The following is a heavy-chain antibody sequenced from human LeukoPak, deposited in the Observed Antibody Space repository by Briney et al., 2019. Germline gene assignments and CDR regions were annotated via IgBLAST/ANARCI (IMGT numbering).Heavy chain of an antibody. CDR3: ASSSVVVPAADAFDI. D-gene: IGHD2-2*01. CDR1: GGSFSGYY. J-gene: IGHJ3*02. Sequence: SETLSLTCAVYGGSFSGYYWSWIRQPPGKGLEWIGEINHSGSTNYNPSLKSRVTISVDTSKNQFSLKLSSVTAADTAVYYCASSSVVVPAADAFDIWGQGTMVTVS. V-gene: IGHV4-34*01. CDR2: INHSGST.